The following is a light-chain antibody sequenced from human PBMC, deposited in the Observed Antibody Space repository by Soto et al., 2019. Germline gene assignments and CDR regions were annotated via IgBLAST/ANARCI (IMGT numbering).Light chain of an antibody. CDR1: QSINSY. V-gene: IGKV1-39*01. Sequence: IQMTQSPSSLSASVGDRFTIACRASQSINSYLNWYQQKPGKAPRLLIYAASSLQSGVPARFSGSGSGTEFTLTISSLQPEDFATYFCQQSYSTLGTFGQGTKVDIK. CDR2: AAS. J-gene: IGKJ1*01. CDR3: QQSYSTLGT.